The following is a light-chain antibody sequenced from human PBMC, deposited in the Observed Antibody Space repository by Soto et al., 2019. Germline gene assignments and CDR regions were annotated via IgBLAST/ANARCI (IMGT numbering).Light chain of an antibody. J-gene: IGLJ1*01. CDR2: NTS. CDR1: SSNIGTDY. CDR3: VAWDDSLSGYV. Sequence: QSVLTQPPSASGTPGQRVTISCSGSSSNIGTDYVYWYQQLPGTAPKLLIYNTSQRPSGVPDRFSGSQSGTSASLANSGLRSEDEADYYCVAWDDSLSGYVFGTGTKLTVL. V-gene: IGLV1-47*02.